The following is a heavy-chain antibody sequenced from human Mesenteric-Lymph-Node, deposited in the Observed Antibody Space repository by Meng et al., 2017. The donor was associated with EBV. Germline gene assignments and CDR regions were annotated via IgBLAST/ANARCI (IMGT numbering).Heavy chain of an antibody. V-gene: IGHV2-5*02. Sequence: QITLKESGPTLVKPTQTLTLACSFSGFSLTTSGVRVGWVRQPPGKALEWLALIYWDGARRYNPSLQNRLTITEDSSKNQVVLTMTNLDPVDTATYFCGHILWYEEMYFDSWGQGTLVTVSS. CDR1: GFSLTTSGVR. J-gene: IGHJ4*02. D-gene: IGHD5-24*01. CDR2: IYWDGAR. CDR3: GHILWYEEMYFDS.